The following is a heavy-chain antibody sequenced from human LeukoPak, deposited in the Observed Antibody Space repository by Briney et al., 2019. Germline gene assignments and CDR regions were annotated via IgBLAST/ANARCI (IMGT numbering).Heavy chain of an antibody. CDR1: GLSISDYY. CDR2: ISSVTSAI. J-gene: IGHJ4*02. D-gene: IGHD3-22*01. V-gene: IGHV3-11*01. CDR3: AKDRFLEMIVVVCDY. Sequence: GGSLRLSCAASGLSISDYYMSWIRQDPGEGLQWISYISSVTSAIHYADSMKGRFTMSRDNAKNSVYLQMNSLRTEDTAVYYCAKDRFLEMIVVVCDYWGQGTLVTVSS.